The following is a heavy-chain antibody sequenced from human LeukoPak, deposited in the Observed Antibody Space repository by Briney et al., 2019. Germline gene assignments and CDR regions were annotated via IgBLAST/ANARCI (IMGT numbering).Heavy chain of an antibody. CDR3: GHRRESFAYHGVDV. CDR1: VLSLSTTGMG. Sequence: SGPTLVKPTQTHTLTCTFSVLSLSTTGMGVVWIRQPPGKALEWLGITYWNGGKRYHPSLAIKLSITKNNSTNQEVLTLTNMDPVDTANYYCGHRRESFAYHGVDVWGQGTTVTVSS. V-gene: IGHV2-5*01. J-gene: IGHJ6*02. CDR2: TYWNGGK. D-gene: IGHD2/OR15-2a*01.